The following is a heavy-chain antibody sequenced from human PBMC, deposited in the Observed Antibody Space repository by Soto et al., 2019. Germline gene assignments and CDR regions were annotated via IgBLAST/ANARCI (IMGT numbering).Heavy chain of an antibody. D-gene: IGHD3-16*01. Sequence: GGSLRLSCAASGFKFSNYAMSWVRQAPGKGLEWVSLISATGGGTYDADSVKGRFTTSRDNSHNTLYLQVHSLTAEDTAVYYCAKDRRAGGNSAFYFDFWGQGAQVTVSS. CDR3: AKDRRAGGNSAFYFDF. CDR1: GFKFSNYA. CDR2: ISATGGGT. V-gene: IGHV3-23*01. J-gene: IGHJ4*02.